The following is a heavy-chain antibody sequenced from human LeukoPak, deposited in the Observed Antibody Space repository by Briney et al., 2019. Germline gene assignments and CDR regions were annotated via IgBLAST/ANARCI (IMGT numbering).Heavy chain of an antibody. CDR1: GGSISSSSFY. CDR3: ARHKDGSSLCDY. D-gene: IGHD6-6*01. Sequence: SETLSLTCTVSGGSISSSSFYWGWIRQSPGKGLEWIGNIYYSGTTYYNPSLKSRVTISVDTSKNQFSLNLSSVTAADTAVYYCARHKDGSSLCDYWGQGTLVTATS. V-gene: IGHV4-39*01. J-gene: IGHJ4*02. CDR2: IYYSGTT.